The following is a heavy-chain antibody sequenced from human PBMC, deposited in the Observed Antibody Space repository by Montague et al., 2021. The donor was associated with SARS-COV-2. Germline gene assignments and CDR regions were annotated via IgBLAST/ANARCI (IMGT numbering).Heavy chain of an antibody. V-gene: IGHV4-59*11. D-gene: IGHD5-24*01. CDR1: GGSISSHY. CDR2: IYYSGST. Sequence: SETLSLTCTVSGGSISSHYWSWIRQPPGKGPEWIGYIYYSGSTNYNLSLKSRVTISVDTSKNQFSLKLSSVTAADTAVYYCARVFPRWLQFDPYFDYWGQGTLVTVSS. J-gene: IGHJ4*02. CDR3: ARVFPRWLQFDPYFDY.